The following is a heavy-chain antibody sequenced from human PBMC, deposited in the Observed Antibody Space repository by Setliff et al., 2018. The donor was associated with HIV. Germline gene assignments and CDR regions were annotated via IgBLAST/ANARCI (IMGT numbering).Heavy chain of an antibody. CDR2: INTETGTP. Sequence: GASVKVSCKASGYTFTTFGLSWVRQAPGQGLEWMGWINTETGTPMYAQGFTGRFVFSLDTSIGTAYLQIDSLNAEDTAVYYCARYGSDWFFDLWGRGTLVTVSS. J-gene: IGHJ2*01. CDR1: GYTFTTFG. D-gene: IGHD4-17*01. V-gene: IGHV7-4-1*01. CDR3: ARYGSDWFFDL.